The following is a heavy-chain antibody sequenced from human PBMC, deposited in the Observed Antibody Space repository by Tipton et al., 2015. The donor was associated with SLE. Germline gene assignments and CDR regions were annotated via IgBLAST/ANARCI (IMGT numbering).Heavy chain of an antibody. CDR2: IHYTGSA. CDR1: GGSISSYNYF. V-gene: IGHV4-31*03. Sequence: TLSLTCTVSGGSISSYNYFWRWVRQLPGKGLEWISYIHYTGSAFYNPSLESRLITSIDISKNQFSLKLHSLSAADTAVYYCAREVNTVGDSDAFDIWGQGTIVTVSP. J-gene: IGHJ3*02. D-gene: IGHD5/OR15-5a*01. CDR3: AREVNTVGDSDAFDI.